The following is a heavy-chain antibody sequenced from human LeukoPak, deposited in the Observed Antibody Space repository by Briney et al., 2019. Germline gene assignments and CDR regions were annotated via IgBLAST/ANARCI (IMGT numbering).Heavy chain of an antibody. D-gene: IGHD4/OR15-4a*01. CDR1: GYTFTDYY. CDR3: TTYGANLFDD. CDR2: AAPEEGET. V-gene: IGHV1-69-2*01. Sequence: GATVKISCKSSGYTFTDYYMHWVQQAPGKGLEWMGRAAPEEGETIYAQKFQDRVTITADTSRDTVYLEMTSLRPEDTAVYYCTTYGANLFDDWGQGTLVTVSS. J-gene: IGHJ4*02.